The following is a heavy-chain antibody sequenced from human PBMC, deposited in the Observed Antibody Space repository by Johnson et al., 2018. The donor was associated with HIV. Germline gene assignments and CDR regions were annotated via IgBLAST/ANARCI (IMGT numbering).Heavy chain of an antibody. D-gene: IGHD6-13*01. Sequence: QVQLVESGGGVVQPGRSLRLSCAASGFTFSSYGMHWVRQAPGKGLEWVAVIWYDGSNKYYADSVKGRFTISRDTSKNTLYLQMNSRRAEDTAMYQCAKDSAAAGRGEAFDIWGQGTMVTVSS. V-gene: IGHV3-33*03. CDR1: GFTFSSYG. J-gene: IGHJ3*02. CDR2: IWYDGSNK. CDR3: AKDSAAAGRGEAFDI.